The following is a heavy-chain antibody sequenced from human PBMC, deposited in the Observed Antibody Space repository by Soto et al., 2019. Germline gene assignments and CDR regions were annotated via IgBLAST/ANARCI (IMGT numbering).Heavy chain of an antibody. CDR3: ARAHLGRDRYNLEPFEP. V-gene: IGHV6-1*01. CDR1: VYGVSSNSAA. CDR2: TYYRSKWYN. D-gene: IGHD1-1*01. J-gene: IGHJ5*02. Sequence: PSQTLSLTCAISVYGVSSNSAAWSWIIQSPSRGLEWLGRTYYRSKWYNDYAISVKSRITINPDTSKNQFSLQLSSVIPEDTAVYYCARAHLGRDRYNLEPFEPWGQATLVIVS.